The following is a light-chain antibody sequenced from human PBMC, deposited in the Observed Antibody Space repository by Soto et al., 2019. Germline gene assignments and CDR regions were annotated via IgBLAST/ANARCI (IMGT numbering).Light chain of an antibody. V-gene: IGKV1-12*02. J-gene: IGKJ4*01. Sequence: DIQMTQSPSSVSASVGDRVTIICRASQGLSSYLAWYQQKPGKAPKLLIYAASNLQSGVPSRFSGSGSGTDFTLTISSLQPEDFATYFCLSGHSRPFGGGTKVEIK. CDR2: AAS. CDR3: LSGHSRP. CDR1: QGLSSY.